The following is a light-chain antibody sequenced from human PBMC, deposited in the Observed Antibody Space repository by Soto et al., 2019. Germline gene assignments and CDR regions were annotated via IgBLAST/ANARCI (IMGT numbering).Light chain of an antibody. CDR3: QAWDRALGV. V-gene: IGLV3-1*01. CDR2: QDS. Sequence: SYELTQPPSVSVSPGQTASITCSGDKLGDKYACWYQQKPGQSPVLVIYQDSKRPSGIPERFSGSNSGNTATLTISGTQAMDEADYYCQAWDRALGVFGTGTKLTVL. CDR1: KLGDKY. J-gene: IGLJ1*01.